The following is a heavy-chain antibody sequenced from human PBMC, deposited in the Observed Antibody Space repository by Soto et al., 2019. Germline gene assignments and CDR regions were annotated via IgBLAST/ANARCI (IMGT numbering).Heavy chain of an antibody. Sequence: EVQLLESGGGLVQPGGSLRLSCAASGFTFSSYAMSWVRQAPGKGLEWVSAISGSGGSTYYADSVKGRFTISRDNSKNTLYLQMNSLRAEDTAVYYCATQRGITMIVVVTYFDYWGQGTLVTVSS. CDR3: ATQRGITMIVVVTYFDY. CDR1: GFTFSSYA. CDR2: ISGSGGST. D-gene: IGHD3-22*01. J-gene: IGHJ4*02. V-gene: IGHV3-23*01.